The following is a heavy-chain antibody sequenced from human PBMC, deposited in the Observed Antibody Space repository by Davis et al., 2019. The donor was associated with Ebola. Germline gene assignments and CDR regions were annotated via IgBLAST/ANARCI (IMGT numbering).Heavy chain of an antibody. J-gene: IGHJ1*01. V-gene: IGHV3-7*01. CDR2: IKGDGSVK. CDR1: GFTFSNYW. Sequence: GESLKISCAASGFTFSNYWMAWGRQAPGKGLEWVAHIKGDGSVKDYVDSVKGRFTISRDNAESSLDLQMNSLRDEDTGVYYCAREVLTEYGGQNDWGQGTLVTVSS. CDR3: AREVLTEYGGQND. D-gene: IGHD4/OR15-4a*01.